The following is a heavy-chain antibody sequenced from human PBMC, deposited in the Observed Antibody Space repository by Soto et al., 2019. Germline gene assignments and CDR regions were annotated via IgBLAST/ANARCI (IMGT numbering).Heavy chain of an antibody. Sequence: GASVKVSCKASGYTFTIYGSSWVRQAPGQGLEWMGWISAYNGNTNYAQKLQGRVTMTTDTSTSTAYMELRSLRSDDTAVYYCARPRRYCSGGSCYFYWYFDLWGRGTLVTVSS. CDR3: ARPRRYCSGGSCYFYWYFDL. D-gene: IGHD2-15*01. CDR1: GYTFTIYG. CDR2: ISAYNGNT. J-gene: IGHJ2*01. V-gene: IGHV1-18*01.